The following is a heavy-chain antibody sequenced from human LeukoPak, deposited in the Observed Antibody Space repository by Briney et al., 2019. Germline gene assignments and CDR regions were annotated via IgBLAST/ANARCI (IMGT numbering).Heavy chain of an antibody. CDR2: INSDGSST. Sequence: PGGSLRLSCAASGFTFSSYWMHWVRQTPGKGLVWVSRINSDGSSTSYGDSVKGRFTISRDNAKNTLYLQMNSLRAEDTAVYYCARDGATVTLLDYWGQGTLVTVSS. J-gene: IGHJ4*02. D-gene: IGHD4-17*01. CDR3: ARDGATVTLLDY. V-gene: IGHV3-74*01. CDR1: GFTFSSYW.